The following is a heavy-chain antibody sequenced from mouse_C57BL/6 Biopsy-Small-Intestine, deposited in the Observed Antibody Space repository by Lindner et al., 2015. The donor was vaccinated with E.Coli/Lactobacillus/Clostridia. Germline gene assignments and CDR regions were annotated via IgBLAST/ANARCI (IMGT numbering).Heavy chain of an antibody. CDR3: VRGGLEYYGSRGATDY. Sequence: VQLQESGAELVRPGTSVKVSCKASGYAFTNYLVEWVKQRPGQGLEWIGVINPGSGGTNFNEKFKGKATLTADKSSSTAYMQLSSLTSEDSAVYFCVRGGLEYYGSRGATDYWGQGTSVTVSS. CDR1: GYAFTNYL. V-gene: IGHV1-54*01. CDR2: INPGSGGT. J-gene: IGHJ4*01. D-gene: IGHD1-1*01.